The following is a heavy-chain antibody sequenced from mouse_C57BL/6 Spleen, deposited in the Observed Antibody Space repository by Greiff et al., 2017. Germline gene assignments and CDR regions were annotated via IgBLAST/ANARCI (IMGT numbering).Heavy chain of an antibody. CDR3: ARGTAQADY. CDR1: GYTFTSYW. J-gene: IGHJ2*01. Sequence: QVQLQQPGAELVKPGASVKLSCKASGYTFTSYWMQWVKQRPGQGLEWIGEIDPSGSYTNYNQKFKGKATLTVDTSSSTAYMQLSSLTSEDSAVYYCARGTAQADYWGQGTTLTVSS. D-gene: IGHD3-2*02. CDR2: IDPSGSYT. V-gene: IGHV1-50*01.